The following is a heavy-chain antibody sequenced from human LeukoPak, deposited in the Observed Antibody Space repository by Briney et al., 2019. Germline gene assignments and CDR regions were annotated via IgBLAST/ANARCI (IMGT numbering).Heavy chain of an antibody. V-gene: IGHV1-69*13. J-gene: IGHJ6*02. CDR1: GGTFSSYA. CDR2: IIPIFGTA. Sequence: GASVKVSCKASGGTFSSYAISWVRQAPGQGLEWMGGIIPIFGTANYAQKFQGRVTITADESTSTAYMELSSLRSEDTAVYYCARVSTGRSYNYYYGMDVWGQGTTVTVSS. CDR3: ARVSTGRSYNYYYGMDV. D-gene: IGHD3-16*02.